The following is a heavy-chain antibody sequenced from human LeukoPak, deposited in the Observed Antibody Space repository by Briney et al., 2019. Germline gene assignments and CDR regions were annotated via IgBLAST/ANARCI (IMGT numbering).Heavy chain of an antibody. Sequence: PGTSLRLSCTTSGFTFDFYAMHWVRQAPGKGLEWVAVMSYDGRYRYYADPAKGRFTISRDNSKRTLYLEMSSLRPEDTALYYCARSELYYGSESYYHLDYWGHGTLVTVSS. CDR1: GFTFDFYA. J-gene: IGHJ4*01. V-gene: IGHV3-30*03. D-gene: IGHD3-10*01. CDR2: MSYDGRYR. CDR3: ARSELYYGSESYYHLDY.